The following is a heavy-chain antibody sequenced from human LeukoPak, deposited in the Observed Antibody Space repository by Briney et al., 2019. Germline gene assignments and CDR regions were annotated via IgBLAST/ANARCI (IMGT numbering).Heavy chain of an antibody. D-gene: IGHD3-22*01. Sequence: SQTLSLTCTVSGDSISSGGYYWSWIRQHPGKGLEWIGYIYHSGSSGSTNYNPSLKSRVTISVDTSKNQFSLKLSSVTAADTAVYYCASYSYYYDSSGYFDYWGQGTLVTVSS. CDR2: IYHSGSSGST. J-gene: IGHJ4*02. V-gene: IGHV4-31*03. CDR1: GDSISSGGYY. CDR3: ASYSYYYDSSGYFDY.